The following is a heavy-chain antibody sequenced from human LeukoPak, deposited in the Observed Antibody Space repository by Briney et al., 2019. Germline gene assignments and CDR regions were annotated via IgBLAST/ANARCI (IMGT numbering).Heavy chain of an antibody. V-gene: IGHV3-15*01. CDR3: STGGGTNDY. J-gene: IGHJ4*02. CDR2: IRAETAGGTT. Sequence: PGGSLRLSCAVSGFTFNNAWMSWVRQAPGKGREWVGRIRAETAGGTTDYGAPVKGRFTISRDDSKNTLYLQMNSLKTEDTAVYFCSTGGGTNDYWGQGTLVTVSS. D-gene: IGHD2-15*01. CDR1: GFTFNNAW.